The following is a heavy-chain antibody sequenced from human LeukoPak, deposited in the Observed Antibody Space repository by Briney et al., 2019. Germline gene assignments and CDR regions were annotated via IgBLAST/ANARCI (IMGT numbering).Heavy chain of an antibody. J-gene: IGHJ4*02. CDR1: GFIFSSHG. D-gene: IGHD5-12*01. V-gene: IGHV3-23*01. CDR3: AKDGNSGYDHY. CDR2: ISPSGDIT. Sequence: GGSLRLSCAASGFIFSSHGMNWVRQAPGKGLEWVSGISPSGDITYYADSVKGRFTISRDNSKNTVYLQMDSLRFEDAAVYYCAKDGNSGYDHYWGQGTLVTVS.